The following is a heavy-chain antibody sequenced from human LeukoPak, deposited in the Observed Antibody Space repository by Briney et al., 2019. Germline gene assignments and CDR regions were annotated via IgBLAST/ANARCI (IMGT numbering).Heavy chain of an antibody. D-gene: IGHD3-22*01. CDR3: ARRPRYYYDSSGSFDY. CDR1: GESFIGYY. J-gene: IGHJ4*02. V-gene: IGHV4-34*01. Sequence: SETLSLTCAVYGESFIGYYWSCIRHPPGKGVEWIGEINHSGSTNSSPSLKSRVTISVDTSKNHFSLMLSSVTAADTAVHYCARRPRYYYDSSGSFDYWGQGTLVTVSS. CDR2: INHSGST.